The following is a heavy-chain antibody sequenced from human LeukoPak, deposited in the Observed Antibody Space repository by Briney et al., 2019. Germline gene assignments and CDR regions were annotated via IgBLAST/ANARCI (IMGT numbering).Heavy chain of an antibody. D-gene: IGHD3-22*01. J-gene: IGHJ4*02. CDR3: ARGAGYYYDMDY. CDR1: GYTFNTHG. CDR2: ISSYNGYT. V-gene: IGHV1-18*01. Sequence: ASVKVSCKASGYTFNTHGISWVRQAPGQGLEWMGWISSYNGYTNYAQKFQGRVTITADESTSTAYMELSSLRSEDTAVYYCARGAGYYYDMDYWGQGTLVTVSS.